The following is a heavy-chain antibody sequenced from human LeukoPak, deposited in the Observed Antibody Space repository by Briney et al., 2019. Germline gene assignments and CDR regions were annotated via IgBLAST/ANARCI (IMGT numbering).Heavy chain of an antibody. V-gene: IGHV3-9*01. CDR2: IGWNSGSI. CDR1: GFTFDNYA. CDR3: VRSGSYTFDP. J-gene: IGHJ5*02. D-gene: IGHD1-26*01. Sequence: GGSLRLSCAASGFTFDNYAMQWVRQAPGKGLEWVACIGWNSGSIEYADSVKGRFTISRDNAKNSVYLQMNSLGGEDTAVYYCVRSGSYTFDPWGQGILVTVSS.